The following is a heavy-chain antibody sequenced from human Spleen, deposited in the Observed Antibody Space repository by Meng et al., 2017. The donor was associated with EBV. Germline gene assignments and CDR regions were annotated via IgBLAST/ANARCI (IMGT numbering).Heavy chain of an antibody. CDR3: ARFTVAAGPWNYFDY. Sequence: QVQLQESGPGLVXPXXXXXLTXTXSDASVSSSTYYWTWIRQPPGKGLNWIGYVDYSGSTNYNPSLKSRVTISVDTSKKQFSLRLSSVTAADTAVYYCARFTVAAGPWNYFDYWGQGTLVTVSS. V-gene: IGHV4-61*01. J-gene: IGHJ4*02. CDR1: DASVSSSTYY. D-gene: IGHD6-13*01. CDR2: VDYSGST.